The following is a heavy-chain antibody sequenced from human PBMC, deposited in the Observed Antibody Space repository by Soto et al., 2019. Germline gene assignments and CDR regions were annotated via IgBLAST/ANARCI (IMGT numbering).Heavy chain of an antibody. J-gene: IGHJ6*03. Sequence: GGSLRLSCAASGFTFDDYAMHWVRQAPGKGLEWVSGISWNSGSIGYADSVKGRFTISRDNAKNSLYLQMNSLRAEDTALYYRAKDGCSGGSCYINYYYMDVWGKGTTVTVSS. D-gene: IGHD2-15*01. CDR2: ISWNSGSI. CDR3: AKDGCSGGSCYINYYYMDV. CDR1: GFTFDDYA. V-gene: IGHV3-9*01.